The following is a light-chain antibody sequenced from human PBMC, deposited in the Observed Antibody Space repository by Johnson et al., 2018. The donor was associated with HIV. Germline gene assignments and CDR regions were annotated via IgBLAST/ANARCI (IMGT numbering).Light chain of an antibody. Sequence: QSVLTQPPSVSAAPGQRVTVSCSGRSSNIANNYVSWYQQFPGEAPKLLIYENNKRPSGIPDRFSGSKSGTSATLGITGLHTGDEADYYCATWDTSLSTGGVFGTGTKVTVL. CDR2: ENN. CDR1: SSNIANNY. J-gene: IGLJ1*01. CDR3: ATWDTSLSTGGV. V-gene: IGLV1-51*01.